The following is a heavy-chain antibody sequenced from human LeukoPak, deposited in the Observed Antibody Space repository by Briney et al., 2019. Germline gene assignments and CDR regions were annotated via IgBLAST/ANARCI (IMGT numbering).Heavy chain of an antibody. D-gene: IGHD3-10*01. J-gene: IGHJ4*02. CDR3: ARGPRGAIDY. Sequence: SETLSLTCAVYGGSFSGYYWSWIRQPPGKGLEWIGEINHSGSTNYNPSLKSRVTISVDTSKNQFSLKLSSVTAADTAVYYCARGPRGAIDYWGQGTLVTVSS. V-gene: IGHV4-34*01. CDR1: GGSFSGYY. CDR2: INHSGST.